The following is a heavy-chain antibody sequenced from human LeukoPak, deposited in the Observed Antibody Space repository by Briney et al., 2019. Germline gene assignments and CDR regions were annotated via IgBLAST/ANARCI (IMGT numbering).Heavy chain of an antibody. J-gene: IGHJ4*02. D-gene: IGHD1-14*01. V-gene: IGHV3-30*04. CDR1: GFTFSSYA. CDR2: ISYDGSNK. CDR3: ARDNPNLLYFDY. Sequence: PGGSLRLSCAASGFTFSSYAMHWVRQAPGKGLEGGAVISYDGSNKYYADSVKGRFTISRDNSKNTLYLQMNSLRAEDTAVYYCARDNPNLLYFDYWGQGTLVTVSS.